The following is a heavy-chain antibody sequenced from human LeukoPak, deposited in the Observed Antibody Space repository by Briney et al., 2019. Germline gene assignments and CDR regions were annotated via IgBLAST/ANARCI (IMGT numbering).Heavy chain of an antibody. D-gene: IGHD5/OR15-5a*01. J-gene: IGHJ4*02. CDR2: INDRGRT. V-gene: IGHV4-34*01. CDR3: ARDPTTLYNVAYYFDT. CDR1: DLPFSGYF. Sequence: SETLSLTCGVYDLPFSGYFWSWVRQSPERGLEWIGEINDRGRTNYNPSLKSRVTLSVDPSKKQFSLTLTSVTAADTAMYFCARDPTTLYNVAYYFDTWGQGTLVTVSS.